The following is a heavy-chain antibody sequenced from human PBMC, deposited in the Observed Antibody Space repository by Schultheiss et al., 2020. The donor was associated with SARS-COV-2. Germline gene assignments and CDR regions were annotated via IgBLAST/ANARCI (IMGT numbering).Heavy chain of an antibody. Sequence: SETLSLTCTVSGGSISSGGYYWSWIRQHPGKGLEWIGYIYYSGSTYYNPSLKSRVTISVDTSKNQFSLKLSSVTAADTAVYYCARHQSSGLDYWGQGTLVTVSS. D-gene: IGHD6-19*01. CDR2: IYYSGST. V-gene: IGHV4-31*03. J-gene: IGHJ4*02. CDR1: GGSISSGGYY. CDR3: ARHQSSGLDY.